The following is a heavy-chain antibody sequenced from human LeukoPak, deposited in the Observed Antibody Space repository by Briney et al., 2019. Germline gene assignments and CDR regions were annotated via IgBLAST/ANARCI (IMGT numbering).Heavy chain of an antibody. D-gene: IGHD4-11*01. Sequence: GGSLRLSCAASGFTFSDYYMSWIRRAPGKGLEWVSYISSSGSTIYYADSVKGRFTISRDNAKNSLYLQMNSLRAEDTAVYYCARRMATVNADYWGQGTLVTVSS. CDR3: ARRMATVNADY. CDR1: GFTFSDYY. CDR2: ISSSGSTI. V-gene: IGHV3-11*01. J-gene: IGHJ4*02.